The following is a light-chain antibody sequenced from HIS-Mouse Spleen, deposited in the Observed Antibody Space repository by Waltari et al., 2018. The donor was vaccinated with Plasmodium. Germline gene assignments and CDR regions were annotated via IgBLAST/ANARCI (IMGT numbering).Light chain of an antibody. CDR2: AAS. CDR3: QQLNSYPLT. V-gene: IGKV1-9*01. J-gene: IGKJ4*01. CDR1: QGISSY. Sequence: DIQLTQSPSFLSASVGDRVTITCRGSQGISSYLAWYQQKPGKAPKLLIYAASTLQSGVPSRFSGSGYGTEFTLTISSLQPEDFATYYCQQLNSYPLTFGGGTKVEIK.